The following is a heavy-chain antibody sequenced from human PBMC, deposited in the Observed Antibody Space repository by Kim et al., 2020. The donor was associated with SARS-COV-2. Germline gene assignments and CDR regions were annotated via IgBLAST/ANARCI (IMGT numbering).Heavy chain of an antibody. CDR3: ARERYPGAYPLYGMDV. Sequence: SETLSLTCAVSGGSISSSNWWSWVRQPPGKGLEWIGEIYHSGSTNYNPSLKSRVTIAVDKSKNQFSLKLSSVTAADTAVYYCARERYPGAYPLYGMDVWGQGTTVTVSS. J-gene: IGHJ6*02. V-gene: IGHV4-4*02. D-gene: IGHD1-1*01. CDR1: GGSISSSNW. CDR2: IYHSGST.